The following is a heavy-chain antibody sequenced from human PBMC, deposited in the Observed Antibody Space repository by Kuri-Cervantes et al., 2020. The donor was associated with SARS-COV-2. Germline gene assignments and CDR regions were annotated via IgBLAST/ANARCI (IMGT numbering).Heavy chain of an antibody. CDR2: INWSGGST. CDR3: AGGYSSGWPDH. V-gene: IGHV3-20*04. J-gene: IGHJ5*02. D-gene: IGHD6-19*01. Sequence: GGSLRLSCAASGFTFDDYGMSWVRQAPGKGLEWVSGINWSGGSTGYADSVKGRFTISRDNAKNSLDLQMNSLRPDDTAVYYCAGGYSSGWPDHWGQGTLVTVSS. CDR1: GFTFDDYG.